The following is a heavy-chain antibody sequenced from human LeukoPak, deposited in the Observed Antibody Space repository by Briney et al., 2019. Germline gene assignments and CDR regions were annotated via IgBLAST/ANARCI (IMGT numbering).Heavy chain of an antibody. CDR3: ARDPRIAGTQDAFDI. CDR2: IYYSEST. V-gene: IGHV4-59*12. D-gene: IGHD6-13*01. CDR1: GGSISSYY. J-gene: IGHJ3*02. Sequence: SETLSLTCTVSGGSISSYYWSWIRQPLGKGLEWIGYIYYSESTNYNPSLKSRVTISVDTSKNQFSLKLSSVTAADTAVYYCARDPRIAGTQDAFDIWGQGTMVTVSS.